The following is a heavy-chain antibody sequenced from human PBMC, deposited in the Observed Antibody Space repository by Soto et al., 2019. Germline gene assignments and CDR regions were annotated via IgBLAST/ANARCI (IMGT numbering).Heavy chain of an antibody. CDR2: IYYSGST. Sequence: TLSLSSTVSVGSVSTGGYYWSWILQHPGKGLEWIGYIYYSGSTYYNPSLKSRVTISVDTSKNQFSLKLSSVTAADAAVYYCAREGITMARVSGAFDIWGQGTMVTVSS. J-gene: IGHJ3*02. V-gene: IGHV4-31*03. CDR3: AREGITMARVSGAFDI. D-gene: IGHD3-10*01. CDR1: VGSVSTGGYY.